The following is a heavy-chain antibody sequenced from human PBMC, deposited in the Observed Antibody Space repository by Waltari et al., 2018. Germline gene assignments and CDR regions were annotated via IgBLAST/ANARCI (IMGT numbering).Heavy chain of an antibody. J-gene: IGHJ6*03. CDR2: INHRGNT. V-gene: IGHV4-34*02. CDR3: ARNWELRGGMDV. Sequence: QVQLRQWGAGLLKPSETLSLTCAVYGGSFSGYHWSWIRQPPGKGREWIGEINHRGNTTQNPSLKSRVTISVDTSKNQFSLKLTSVTAADTAVYYCARNWELRGGMDVWGKGTTVTVSS. CDR1: GGSFSGYH. D-gene: IGHD1-26*01.